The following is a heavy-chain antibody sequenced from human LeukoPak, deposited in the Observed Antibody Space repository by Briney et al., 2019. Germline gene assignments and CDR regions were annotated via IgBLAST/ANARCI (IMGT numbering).Heavy chain of an antibody. Sequence: SETLSLTCIVSGGSISSSSYYWGWIRQPPGKGLEWIGIIYYSGRTYYNPSLKSRVTISVDTSKNQFSLKLSSVTAADTAVYYCARGRDYVWGGWGQGTLVTVSS. CDR2: IYYSGRT. CDR3: ARGRDYVWGG. CDR1: GGSISSSSYY. D-gene: IGHD3-16*01. V-gene: IGHV4-39*01. J-gene: IGHJ4*02.